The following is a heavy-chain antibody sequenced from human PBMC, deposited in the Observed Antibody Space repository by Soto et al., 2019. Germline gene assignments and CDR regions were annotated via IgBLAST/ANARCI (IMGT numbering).Heavy chain of an antibody. V-gene: IGHV3-15*07. D-gene: IGHD6-13*01. Sequence: GGSLRLSCAASGFTFNNAWMNWVRQAPGKGLEWVGRIKSKTNDGTTDYAAPVNGRFTISRDDSKKTLYLQMKSLKNEETAVNYCSKDILGGSSSSRYYYGPYVWVQGTTVTVSS. J-gene: IGHJ6*02. CDR3: SKDILGGSSSSRYYYGPYV. CDR1: GFTFNNAW. CDR2: IKSKTNDGTT.